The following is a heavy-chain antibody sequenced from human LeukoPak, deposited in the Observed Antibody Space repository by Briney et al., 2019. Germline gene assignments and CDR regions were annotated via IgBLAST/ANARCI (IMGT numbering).Heavy chain of an antibody. CDR3: ARDVSPFYDSSGRGDFY. Sequence: NPNSGRTNYAQKFQCSVTITRDTSISTAYMELSRLRSDDTAVYYCARDVSPFYDSSGRGDFYWGQGTLVTVSS. D-gene: IGHD3-22*01. J-gene: IGHJ4*02. CDR2: NPNSGRT. V-gene: IGHV1-2*02.